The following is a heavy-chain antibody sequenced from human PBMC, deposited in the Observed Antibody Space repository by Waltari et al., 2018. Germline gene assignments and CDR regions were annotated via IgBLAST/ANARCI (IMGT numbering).Heavy chain of an antibody. Sequence: QAQLLQSGAEMKKPGASVKVSCKVSGYSLPDLSINWVREAPGKGREWMGGFGRDADDTRYAHWFQGRVTLTEDTSTDTAYMELSSLRSDDTAIYFCATASGIPTTVTLYDPFDIWGQGTMVTVSS. D-gene: IGHD1-1*01. CDR2: FGRDADDT. J-gene: IGHJ3*02. CDR1: GYSLPDLS. CDR3: ATASGIPTTVTLYDPFDI. V-gene: IGHV1-24*01.